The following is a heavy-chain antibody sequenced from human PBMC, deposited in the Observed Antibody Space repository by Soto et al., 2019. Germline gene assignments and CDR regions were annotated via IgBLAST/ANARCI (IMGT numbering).Heavy chain of an antibody. V-gene: IGHV4-30-4*01. CDR1: GGSISSADYY. Sequence: QVQLQESGPGLVKPSQTLSLTCTVSGGSISSADYYWRWIRQPPGKGLEWIGYIYYSGYTYYNPSLKSRVTISGDTSKNQFSLKLGSVTAADTAVYYCDRVAGRDGYNFAVDYWGQGTLVTVSS. J-gene: IGHJ4*02. CDR2: IYYSGYT. D-gene: IGHD5-12*01. CDR3: DRVAGRDGYNFAVDY.